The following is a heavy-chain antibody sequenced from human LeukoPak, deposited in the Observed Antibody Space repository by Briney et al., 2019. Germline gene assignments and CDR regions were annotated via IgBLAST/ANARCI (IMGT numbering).Heavy chain of an antibody. D-gene: IGHD3-16*01. CDR1: GGSISSGDYY. Sequence: SETLSLTCTVSGGSISSGDYYWSWIRQPPGKGLEWIGYIYYSGSTYYNPYLKSRVTLSVDTSKNQFSLKLSSVTAADTAVYYCARLDYGTLYPWGQGTLVTVSS. J-gene: IGHJ5*02. CDR3: ARLDYGTLYP. CDR2: IYYSGST. V-gene: IGHV4-30-4*08.